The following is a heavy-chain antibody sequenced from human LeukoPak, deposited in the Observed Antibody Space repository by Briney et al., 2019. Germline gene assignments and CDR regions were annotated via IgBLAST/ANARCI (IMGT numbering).Heavy chain of an antibody. CDR2: INLSDGGT. D-gene: IGHD6-13*01. CDR1: GFTFTTYF. Sequence: ASVKVSCKASGFTFTTYFMHWVRQAPGQGLEWMGIINLSDGGTSLARKSQGRVTMTRDTSTNTAYMELSSLRSEDTAVYYCTREIDSSSGYDFWGQGALVTVSS. J-gene: IGHJ4*02. CDR3: TREIDSSSGYDF. V-gene: IGHV1-46*01.